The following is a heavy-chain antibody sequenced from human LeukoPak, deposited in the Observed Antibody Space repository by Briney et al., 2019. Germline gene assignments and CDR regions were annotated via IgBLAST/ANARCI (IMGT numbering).Heavy chain of an antibody. J-gene: IGHJ4*02. Sequence: GGSLRLSCAAYGFTFSRYWMHWVRQAPGKGLVWVSRINTDGSSTDYADSVKGRFTMSRDNAKNTLYLQMNSLRVEDTAVYYCASGGRFGDYWGQGTLVTVSS. CDR1: GFTFSRYW. CDR3: ASGGRFGDY. V-gene: IGHV3-74*01. D-gene: IGHD3-10*01. CDR2: INTDGSST.